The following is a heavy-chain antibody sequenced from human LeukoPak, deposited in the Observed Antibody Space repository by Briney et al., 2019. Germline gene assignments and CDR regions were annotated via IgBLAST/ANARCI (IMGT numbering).Heavy chain of an antibody. Sequence: PGGSLRLSCAASGFTFRKYNMNWVRQAPGKGLKWVSAFSSGSSYIYYADSVKGRFTISRDNAKNSLYLQMNSLRAEDTAVYYCASGSGYCSGGSCSDYWGQGTLVTVSS. CDR1: GFTFRKYN. V-gene: IGHV3-21*01. J-gene: IGHJ4*02. CDR3: ASGSGYCSGGSCSDY. CDR2: FSSGSSYI. D-gene: IGHD2-15*01.